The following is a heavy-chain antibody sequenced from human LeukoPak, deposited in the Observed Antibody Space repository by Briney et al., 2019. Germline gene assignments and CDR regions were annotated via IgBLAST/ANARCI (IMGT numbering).Heavy chain of an antibody. Sequence: SETLSLTCTVSGGSISSSSYFWGWIRQPPGKGLEWIGSVYYSGSTYYNPSLKSRVTISVDTSKNQFSLKLNSVTAADTALYYCARSSSGSYNADWFFDLWGRGTLVTVSS. CDR3: ARSSSGSYNADWFFDL. CDR1: GGSISSSSYF. J-gene: IGHJ2*01. V-gene: IGHV4-39*01. D-gene: IGHD1-26*01. CDR2: VYYSGST.